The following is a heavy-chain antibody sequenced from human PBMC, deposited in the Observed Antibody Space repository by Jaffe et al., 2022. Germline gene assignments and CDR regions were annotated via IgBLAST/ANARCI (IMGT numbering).Heavy chain of an antibody. Sequence: QLQLQESGPGLVKPSETLSLTCTVSGGSISSSSYYWGWIRQPPGKGLEWIGSIYYSGSTYYNPSLKSRVTISVDTSKNQFSLKLSSVTAADTAVYYCARLGALYSGYVDLAFDIWGQGTMVTVSS. J-gene: IGHJ3*02. CDR1: GGSISSSSYY. D-gene: IGHD5-12*01. CDR2: IYYSGST. V-gene: IGHV4-39*01. CDR3: ARLGALYSGYVDLAFDI.